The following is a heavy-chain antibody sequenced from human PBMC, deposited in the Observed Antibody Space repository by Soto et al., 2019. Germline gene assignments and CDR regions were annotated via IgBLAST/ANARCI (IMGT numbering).Heavy chain of an antibody. D-gene: IGHD5-18*01. CDR1: GYTFTSYY. CDR2: INPSGGST. V-gene: IGHV1-46*03. Sequence: ASVKVSCKASGYTFTSYYMHWVRQAPGQGLEWMGIINPSGGSTSYAQKFQGRVTMTRDTSTSTVYMELSSLRSEDTAVYYCARPLYSYGPPNYYYYYGMDVWGQGTTVTV. CDR3: ARPLYSYGPPNYYYYYGMDV. J-gene: IGHJ6*02.